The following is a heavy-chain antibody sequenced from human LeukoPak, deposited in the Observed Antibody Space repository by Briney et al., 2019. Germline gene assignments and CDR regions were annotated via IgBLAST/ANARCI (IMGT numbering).Heavy chain of an antibody. CDR1: GFTFSSYW. V-gene: IGHV3-7*03. Sequence: PGGSLRLSCAASGFTFSSYWMSWVRQAPGKGLEWVANIKQDGSEKYYVDSVKGRFTISRDNAKNSLYLQMNSLRAEDTAVYYCAKPPRLGYCSSTSCYLDYWGQGTLVTVSS. J-gene: IGHJ4*02. CDR2: IKQDGSEK. CDR3: AKPPRLGYCSSTSCYLDY. D-gene: IGHD2-2*01.